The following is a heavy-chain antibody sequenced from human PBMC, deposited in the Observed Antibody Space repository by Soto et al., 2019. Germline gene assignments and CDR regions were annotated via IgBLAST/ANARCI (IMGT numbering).Heavy chain of an antibody. Sequence: GGSLRLSCAASGFTFSSYGMHWVRQAPGKGLEWVAVISYDGSNKYYADSVKGRFTISRDNSKNTLYPQMNSLRAEDTAVYYCAKTERAYDFWSGYYIYWGQGTLVTVSS. V-gene: IGHV3-30*18. D-gene: IGHD3-3*01. J-gene: IGHJ4*02. CDR1: GFTFSSYG. CDR3: AKTERAYDFWSGYYIY. CDR2: ISYDGSNK.